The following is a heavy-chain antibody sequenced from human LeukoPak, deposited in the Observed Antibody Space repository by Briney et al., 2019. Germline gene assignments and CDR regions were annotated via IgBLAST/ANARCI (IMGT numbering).Heavy chain of an antibody. Sequence: GASVKVSCKASGYTFTSYGISWVRQAPGQGLEWMGWISAYNGNTNYAQKLQGRVTMTTDTSTSTAYMELRSLRSDDTAVYYCARGIAARRRPPEYYGMDVWGQGTTVTVSS. V-gene: IGHV1-18*01. CDR2: ISAYNGNT. D-gene: IGHD6-6*01. CDR3: ARGIAARRRPPEYYGMDV. J-gene: IGHJ6*02. CDR1: GYTFTSYG.